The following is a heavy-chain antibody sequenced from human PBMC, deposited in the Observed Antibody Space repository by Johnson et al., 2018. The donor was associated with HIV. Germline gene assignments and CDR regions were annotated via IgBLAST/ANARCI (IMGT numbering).Heavy chain of an antibody. J-gene: IGHJ3*02. CDR2: IQYDGSDE. CDR3: ARKGSSGFGGIDAFDI. Sequence: QVQLVESGGGVVQPGGSLRLSCAASGFTFSNFGMHWVRQAPGKGLEWVAFIQYDGSDECYADSVKGRFTISRDNSKNTLYLQMTSLRVEDTAVYYCARKGSSGFGGIDAFDIWGQGTMVTVSS. CDR1: GFTFSNFG. V-gene: IGHV3-33*05. D-gene: IGHD3-22*01.